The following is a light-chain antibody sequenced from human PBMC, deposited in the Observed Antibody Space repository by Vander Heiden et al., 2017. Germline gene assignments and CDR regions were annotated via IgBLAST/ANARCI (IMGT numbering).Light chain of an antibody. CDR3: SSYTTSSTQV. J-gene: IGLJ1*01. CDR1: SSDVGNDNY. Sequence: QSALTQPASVSGSPGQSFTSSCAGTSSDVGNDNYVSWYQQHPGTAPKLVIYDVTIRPSGVSMRFSGAKSGNTASLTISALQPEDEADYYCSSYTTSSTQVFGTGTKVTVL. CDR2: DVT. V-gene: IGLV2-14*03.